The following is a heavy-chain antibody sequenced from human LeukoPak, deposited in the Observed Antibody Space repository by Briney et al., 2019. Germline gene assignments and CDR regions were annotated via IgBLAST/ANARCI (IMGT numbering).Heavy chain of an antibody. CDR3: ARGEFKTYGMDV. CDR2: IYYSGST. V-gene: IGHV4-59*01. J-gene: IGHJ6*02. CDR1: GGSISSYY. Sequence: PSETLSLTCTVSGGSISSYYWNWIRQPPGKGLEWIGYIYYSGSTNYSPSLKSRVTISVDTSKNHFSLRLSSVTAADTAVYYCARGEFKTYGMDVWGQGTTVTVSS. D-gene: IGHD3-10*01.